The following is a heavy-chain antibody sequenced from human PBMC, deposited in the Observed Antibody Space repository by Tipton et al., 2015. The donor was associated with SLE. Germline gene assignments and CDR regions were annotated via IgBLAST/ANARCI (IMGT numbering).Heavy chain of an antibody. CDR1: GGSFSGYY. V-gene: IGHV4-34*01. Sequence: TLSLTCAVYGGSFSGYYWTWIRQPPGKGLEWIGEISHGGITNYNPSLKSRVTISVDTSKNQFSLKLSSVTAADTAVYYCASVKTTVTTEGVDYWGQGTLVTVSS. CDR3: ASVKTTVTTEGVDY. J-gene: IGHJ4*02. CDR2: ISHGGIT. D-gene: IGHD4-17*01.